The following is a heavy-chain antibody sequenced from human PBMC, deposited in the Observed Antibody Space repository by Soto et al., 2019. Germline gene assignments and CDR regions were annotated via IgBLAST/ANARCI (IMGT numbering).Heavy chain of an antibody. Sequence: QVQLQQWGAGLLKPSETLSLTCAVYGGSFSGYYWSWIRQPPGKGLEWIGEINHSGSTNYNPSLKSRVTISVDTSKNQVSLKLSSVTAADTAVYYCARVASGCYAHWYLDRWGLGTLVTVSS. CDR1: GGSFSGYY. V-gene: IGHV4-34*01. CDR3: ARVASGCYAHWYLDR. CDR2: INHSGST. J-gene: IGHJ2*01. D-gene: IGHD1-26*01.